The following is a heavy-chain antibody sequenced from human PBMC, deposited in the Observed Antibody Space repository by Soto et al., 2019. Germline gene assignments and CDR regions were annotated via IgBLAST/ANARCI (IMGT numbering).Heavy chain of an antibody. V-gene: IGHV3-23*01. D-gene: IGHD5-12*01. J-gene: IGHJ5*01. CDR1: GFTFSSYA. CDR3: AKDTRYGDYVRWFDS. Sequence: EVHLLESGGGLVQPGGSLRLSCTASGFTFSSYAMTWVRQAPGRGLEVVSGITASGGRTFYADSVKDRFTSSRDNSRTTLHLQMNSLRADDTAVYYCAKDTRYGDYVRWFDSWGQGPLVNVPS. CDR2: ITASGGRT.